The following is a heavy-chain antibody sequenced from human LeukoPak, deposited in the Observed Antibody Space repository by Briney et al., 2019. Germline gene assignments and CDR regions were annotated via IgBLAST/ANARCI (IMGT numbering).Heavy chain of an antibody. Sequence: GASVKVSCKASGYTFTGYYMHWVRQAPGQGGEWMGRINPNSGGTNYAQKFQGRVTITRDTSISTAYMELSRLRSDDTAVYYCARTPIVVVVAATLSWFDPWGQGTLVTVSS. D-gene: IGHD2-15*01. CDR2: INPNSGGT. CDR3: ARTPIVVVVAATLSWFDP. CDR1: GYTFTGYY. V-gene: IGHV1-2*06. J-gene: IGHJ5*02.